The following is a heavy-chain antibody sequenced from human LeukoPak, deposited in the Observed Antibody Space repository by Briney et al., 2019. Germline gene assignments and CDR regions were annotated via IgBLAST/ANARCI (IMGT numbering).Heavy chain of an antibody. CDR2: TSSDLNVK. Sequence: PGGSLRLSCAASGFTFRNYVIHWVRQAPGKGLEWVAVTSSDLNVKLYADSVKGRFTVSRDNSRSTLYLQMNSLRPEDTAIYYCAREGYYGSGSPPSLYFDYWGQGTLLTVSS. CDR1: GFTFRNYV. CDR3: AREGYYGSGSPPSLYFDY. V-gene: IGHV3-30-3*01. D-gene: IGHD3-10*01. J-gene: IGHJ4*02.